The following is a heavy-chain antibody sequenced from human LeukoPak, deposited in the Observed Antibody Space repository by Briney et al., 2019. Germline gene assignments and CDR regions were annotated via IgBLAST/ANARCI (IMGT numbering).Heavy chain of an antibody. CDR1: DGSFSGYY. V-gene: IGHV4-34*01. D-gene: IGHD3-22*01. Sequence: SETLSLTCAVYDGSFSGYYWSWIRQPPGKGLEWIGEINHSGSTNYNPSLKSRVTISVDTSKNQFSLKLSSVTAADTAVYYCARGRFTYYYDSSGGWFDPWGQGTLVTVSS. CDR2: INHSGST. J-gene: IGHJ5*02. CDR3: ARGRFTYYYDSSGGWFDP.